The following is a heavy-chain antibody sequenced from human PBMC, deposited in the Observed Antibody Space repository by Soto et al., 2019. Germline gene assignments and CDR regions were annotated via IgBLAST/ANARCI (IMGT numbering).Heavy chain of an antibody. D-gene: IGHD6-19*01. CDR3: AKGGSIAVAGMSFYYYYYMDV. CDR2: ISGSGGST. V-gene: IGHV3-23*01. J-gene: IGHJ6*03. CDR1: GFTFSSYA. Sequence: PGGSLRLCCAASGFTFSSYAMSWVRQAPGKGLEWVSAISGSGGSTYYADSVKGRFTISRDNSKNTLYLQMNSLRAEDTAVYYCAKGGSIAVAGMSFYYYYYMDVWGKGTTVTVSS.